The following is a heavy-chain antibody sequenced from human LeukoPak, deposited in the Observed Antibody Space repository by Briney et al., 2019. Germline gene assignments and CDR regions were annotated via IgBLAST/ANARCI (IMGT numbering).Heavy chain of an antibody. V-gene: IGHV4-61*01. Sequence: SETLSLTCTVSGGSISSSSYYWSWIRQPPGKGLEWIGYIYYSGSTNYNPSLKSRVTISVDTSKNQFSLKLSSVTAADTAVYYCARYYYGSGSYLGFDYWGQGTLVTVSS. CDR2: IYYSGST. CDR1: GGSISSSSYY. CDR3: ARYYYGSGSYLGFDY. D-gene: IGHD3-10*01. J-gene: IGHJ4*02.